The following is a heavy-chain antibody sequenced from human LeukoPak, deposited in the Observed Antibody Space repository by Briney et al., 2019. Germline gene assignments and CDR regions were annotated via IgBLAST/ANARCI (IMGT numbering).Heavy chain of an antibody. Sequence: SETLSLTCAVYGGSFSGYYWSWIRQPPGKGLEWIGEINHSGSTNYNPSLKSRVTISVDTSKNQFSLKLSSVTAADTAVYYCAREPIGTIPFDYWGQGTLVTVSS. J-gene: IGHJ4*02. CDR1: GGSFSGYY. CDR2: INHSGST. D-gene: IGHD1-1*01. V-gene: IGHV4-34*01. CDR3: AREPIGTIPFDY.